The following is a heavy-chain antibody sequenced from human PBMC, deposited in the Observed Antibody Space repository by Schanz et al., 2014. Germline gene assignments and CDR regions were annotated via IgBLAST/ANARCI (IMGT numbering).Heavy chain of an antibody. CDR2: IKSKTDGGTA. J-gene: IGHJ4*02. CDR3: TTVQYYYGSGSYICE. V-gene: IGHV3-15*01. D-gene: IGHD3-10*01. Sequence: EVQLVESGGGLVQPGRSLRLSCAGSGFSFSDYGMHWVRQAPGRGLEWVGRIKSKTDGGTADYAAPVKGRFTISRDDSKTTLYLQMDSLKTEDTAVYYCTTVQYYYGSGSYICEWGQGTLVTVSS. CDR1: GFSFSDYG.